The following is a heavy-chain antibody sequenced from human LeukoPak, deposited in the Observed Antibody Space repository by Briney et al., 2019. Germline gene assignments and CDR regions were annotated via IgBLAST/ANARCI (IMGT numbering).Heavy chain of an antibody. D-gene: IGHD5-18*01. CDR3: ARIRRGYSFH. CDR1: GGSVSSSSYY. CDR2: IYYSGST. Sequence: SETLSLTCTVSGGSVSSSSYYWGWIRQPPGKGLEWIGSIYYSGSTYYNPSLKSRVTISVDTSKNQFSLKLSSVTAADTAVYYCARIRRGYSFHWGQGTLVTVSS. V-gene: IGHV4-39*01. J-gene: IGHJ4*02.